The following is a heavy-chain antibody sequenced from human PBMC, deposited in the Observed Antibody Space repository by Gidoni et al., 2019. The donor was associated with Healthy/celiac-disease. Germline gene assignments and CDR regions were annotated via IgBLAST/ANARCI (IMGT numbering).Heavy chain of an antibody. J-gene: IGHJ6*02. CDR3: AKDSIAAAGTPSGPDYYYYGMDV. Sequence: EVQLVESGGGLVQPGRSLRLSCAASGFTFDDYAMHWVRQAPGQGLEWVSVISWNRGSIGYADSVKGRFTISRDNAKNSLYLQMNSLRAEDTALYYCAKDSIAAAGTPSGPDYYYYGMDVWGQGTTVTVSS. V-gene: IGHV3-9*01. D-gene: IGHD6-13*01. CDR1: GFTFDDYA. CDR2: ISWNRGSI.